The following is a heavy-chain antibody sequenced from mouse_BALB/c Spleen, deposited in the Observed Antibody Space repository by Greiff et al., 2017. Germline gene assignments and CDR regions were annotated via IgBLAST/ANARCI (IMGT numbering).Heavy chain of an antibody. D-gene: IGHD1-2*01. V-gene: IGHV5-9-4*01. J-gene: IGHJ4*01. CDR2: ISSGGSYT. CDR3: ARGATATRAMDY. CDR1: GFTFSSYA. Sequence: EVQGVESGGGLVKPGGSLKLSCAASGFTFSSYAMSWVRQSPEKRLEWVAEISSGGSYTYYPDTVTGRFTISRDNAKNTLYLEMSSLRSEDTAMYYCARGATATRAMDYWGQGTSVTVSS.